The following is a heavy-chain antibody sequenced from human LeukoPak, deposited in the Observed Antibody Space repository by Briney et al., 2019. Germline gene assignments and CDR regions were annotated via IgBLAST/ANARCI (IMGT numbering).Heavy chain of an antibody. V-gene: IGHV4-61*02. J-gene: IGHJ4*02. CDR3: ARDQTYSGSGIYTYFDY. Sequence: SQTLSLTCTVSGGSISSGGYYWSWIRQPAGKGLEYIGRIYSTGSTNYNPSLRSRVTISVNTSKNHFSLKLSSVTAADTAVYYCARDQTYSGSGIYTYFDYWGQGILVTVSS. D-gene: IGHD3-10*01. CDR1: GGSISSGGYY. CDR2: IYSTGST.